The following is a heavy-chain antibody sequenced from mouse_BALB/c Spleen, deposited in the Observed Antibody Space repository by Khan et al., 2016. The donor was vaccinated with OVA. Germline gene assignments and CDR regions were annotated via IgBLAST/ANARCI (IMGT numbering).Heavy chain of an antibody. V-gene: IGHV9-3-1*01. D-gene: IGHD1-1*02. J-gene: IGHJ1*01. Sequence: QIHLVQSGPELKKPGETVKISCKASGYTFTNYGMNWVKQAPGKGLKWMGWINTYTEEPTYADDFKGRFAFSLETSASTAYLQINNLKNEDTATYFWASGGYWYFDVWGAGTTVTVSS. CDR1: GYTFTNYG. CDR2: INTYTEEP. CDR3: ASGGYWYFDV.